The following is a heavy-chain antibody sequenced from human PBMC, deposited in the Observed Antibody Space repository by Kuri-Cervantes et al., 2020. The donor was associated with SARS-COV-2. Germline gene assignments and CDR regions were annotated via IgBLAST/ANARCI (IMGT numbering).Heavy chain of an antibody. J-gene: IGHJ6*03. V-gene: IGHV4-4*07. D-gene: IGHD6-13*01. CDR2: IYSSGKT. CDR3: ARGLGYSSSPSRASYYMDV. Sequence: SETLSLTCTVSGGSIFSYYWSWIRQPAGKGLEWIGRIYSSGKTNYNPSLQSRVTISVDTSKNQFSLKLSSVTAADTAVYYCARGLGYSSSPSRASYYMDVWGKGTTVTVSS. CDR1: GGSIFSYY.